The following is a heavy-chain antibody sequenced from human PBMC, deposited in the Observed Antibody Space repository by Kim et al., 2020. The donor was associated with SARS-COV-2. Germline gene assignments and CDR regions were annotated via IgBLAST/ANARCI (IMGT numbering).Heavy chain of an antibody. V-gene: IGHV3-20*04. CDR1: GFRFDEYG. Sequence: GGSLRLSCRSSGFRFDEYGMVWVRQGPGKGLEWVSGIDWDGGNTDYIDSVKGRFTISRDNAQNSLYLQLNSLRVEDTAYYYCARGWGASSGWNPHDYWGQGTLVTVSS. CDR2: IDWDGGNT. D-gene: IGHD6-19*01. J-gene: IGHJ4*02. CDR3: ARGWGASSGWNPHDY.